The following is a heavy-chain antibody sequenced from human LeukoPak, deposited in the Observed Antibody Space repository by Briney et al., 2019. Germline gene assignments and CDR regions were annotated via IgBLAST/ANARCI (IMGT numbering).Heavy chain of an antibody. CDR1: GFTFSGSA. Sequence: PGGSLKLSCAASGFTFSGSAMHWVRQASGKGLEWVGRIRSKANSYAAAYAASVKGRFTISRDDSKNTAYLQMNSLKTEDTAVYYCTSRPPVAGGFFDYWGQGTLVTVSS. CDR3: TSRPPVAGGFFDY. CDR2: IRSKANSYAA. D-gene: IGHD6-19*01. J-gene: IGHJ4*02. V-gene: IGHV3-73*01.